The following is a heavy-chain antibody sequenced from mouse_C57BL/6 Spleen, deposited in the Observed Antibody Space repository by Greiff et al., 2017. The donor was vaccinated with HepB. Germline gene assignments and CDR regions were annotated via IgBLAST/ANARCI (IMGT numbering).Heavy chain of an antibody. Sequence: EVQLQQSGPVLVKPGASVKMSCKASGYTFTDYYMNWVKQSHGKSLEWIGVINPYNGGTSYNQKFKGKATLTVDKSSSTAYMELNSLTSEDSAVYYCARRGGGPYYFDYWGQGTTLTVSS. CDR3: ARRGGGPYYFDY. J-gene: IGHJ2*01. CDR2: INPYNGGT. V-gene: IGHV1-19*01. CDR1: GYTFTDYY.